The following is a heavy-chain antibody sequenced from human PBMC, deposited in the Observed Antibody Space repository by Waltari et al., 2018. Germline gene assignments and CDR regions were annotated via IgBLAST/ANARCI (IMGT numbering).Heavy chain of an antibody. V-gene: IGHV3-23*03. D-gene: IGHD3-16*01. Sequence: EWQLLGPGGGLLQPGGSLSLSCAAPGFPFSSYALTWVRQAPGKGLEWVSVIYSGGSTYYEDSVKGRFTISRDNSKNTLYLQMNSLRAEDTAVYYCATLPLRSWGDFDLWGRGTLVTVSS. J-gene: IGHJ2*01. CDR2: IYSGGST. CDR3: ATLPLRSWGDFDL. CDR1: GFPFSSYA.